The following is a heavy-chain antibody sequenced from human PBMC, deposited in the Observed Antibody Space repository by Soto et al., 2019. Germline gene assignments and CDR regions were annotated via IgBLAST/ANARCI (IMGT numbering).Heavy chain of an antibody. CDR1: GFTFNRYG. J-gene: IGHJ4*02. D-gene: IGHD6-13*01. Sequence: QVQLVESGGGVVQPGRSLRLSCAASGFTFNRYGMHWVRQAPGKGLEWVAITWFDGSHTYYTDYVKGRFTISRDNSANTVYVDMHSLRVEETAVYYCVRDADRQTSSAAGTDGDYWGQGTLVTVSS. V-gene: IGHV3-33*01. CDR3: VRDADRQTSSAAGTDGDY. CDR2: TWFDGSHT.